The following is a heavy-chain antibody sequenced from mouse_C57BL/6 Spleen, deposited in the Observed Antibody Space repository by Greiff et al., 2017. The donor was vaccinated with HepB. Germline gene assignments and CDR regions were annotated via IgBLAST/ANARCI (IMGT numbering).Heavy chain of an antibody. Sequence: VKVVESGAELVKPGASVKISCKASGYAFSSYWMNWVKQRPGKGLEWIGQIYPGDGDTNYNGKFKGKATLTADKSSSTAYMQLSSLTSEDSAVYFCARWENGGGSSRFDYWGQGTTLTVSS. J-gene: IGHJ2*01. CDR3: ARWENGGGSSRFDY. CDR1: GYAFSSYW. CDR2: IYPGDGDT. D-gene: IGHD1-1*01. V-gene: IGHV1-80*01.